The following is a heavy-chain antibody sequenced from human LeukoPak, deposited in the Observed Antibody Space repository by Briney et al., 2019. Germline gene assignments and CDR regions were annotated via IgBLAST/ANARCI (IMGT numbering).Heavy chain of an antibody. V-gene: IGHV1-46*04. D-gene: IGHD1-20*01. CDR3: ARLTGKKAFDI. Sequence: ASVKVSCKASGYTFTSYYIHWVRQAPGQGLECMGIINPSGGSTSYAQKLQGRVTMTRDASTSTVYMELSSLRSEDTAVYYCARLTGKKAFDIWGQGTMVTVSS. CDR1: GYTFTSYY. CDR2: INPSGGST. J-gene: IGHJ3*02.